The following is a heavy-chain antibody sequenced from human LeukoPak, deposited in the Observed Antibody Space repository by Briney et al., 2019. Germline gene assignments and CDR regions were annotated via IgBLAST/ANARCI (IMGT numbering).Heavy chain of an antibody. CDR2: INHSGST. CDR1: GGSFSGYY. J-gene: IGHJ3*01. Sequence: SETLSLTCAVYGGSFSGYYWSWIRQPPGKGLEWIGEINHSGSTNYNPSLKSRVTISVDTSKNQFSLKLSSVTAADTAVYYCARGVVTTRYDAFDCGGQGTMVTVS. V-gene: IGHV4-34*01. D-gene: IGHD4-17*01. CDR3: ARGVVTTRYDAFDC.